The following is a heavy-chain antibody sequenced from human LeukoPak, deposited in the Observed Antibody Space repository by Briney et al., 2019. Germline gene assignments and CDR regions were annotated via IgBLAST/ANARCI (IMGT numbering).Heavy chain of an antibody. D-gene: IGHD3-3*01. CDR1: GFTFSSYW. Sequence: GGSLRLSCAASGFTFSSYWMHWVRQAPGKGLVWVSRINSDGSSTSYADSVKGRFTISRDNSKNTLYLQMNSLRAEDTAVYYCAKDKERGDYDFWSGRRNYFDYWGQGTLVTVSS. V-gene: IGHV3-74*01. J-gene: IGHJ4*02. CDR3: AKDKERGDYDFWSGRRNYFDY. CDR2: INSDGSST.